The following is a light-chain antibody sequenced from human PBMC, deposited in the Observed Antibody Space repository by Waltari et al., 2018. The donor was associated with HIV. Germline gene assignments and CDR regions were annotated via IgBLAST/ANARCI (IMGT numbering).Light chain of an antibody. V-gene: IGKV4-1*01. J-gene: IGKJ2*01. Sequence: DIVMTQSPDSLTVSLGDRANINCKSSQRLLKPSNNKNYLAWFRQKPGQPPDLLIYWASTRESGVPDRFSGSGSGTNFTLTINRLQAEDVAVYYCHQYYGALYTFGRGTKLEI. CDR2: WAS. CDR1: QRLLKPSNNKNY. CDR3: HQYYGALYT.